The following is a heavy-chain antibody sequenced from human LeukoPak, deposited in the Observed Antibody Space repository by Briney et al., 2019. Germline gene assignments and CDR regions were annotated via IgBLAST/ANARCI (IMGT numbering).Heavy chain of an antibody. J-gene: IGHJ3*02. CDR3: AREVIEPSATDAFDI. D-gene: IGHD2-2*01. CDR1: GDSITSNYYF. V-gene: IGHV4-31*03. Sequence: SETLSLTCTVSGDSITSNYYFWSWIRQHPGEGLEWIGYINSRGSAYYNPSLGSRVTVSIDTSKKQFSLSLSFVTAADTAVYFCAREVIEPSATDAFDIWGQGTMVTVSS. CDR2: INSRGSA.